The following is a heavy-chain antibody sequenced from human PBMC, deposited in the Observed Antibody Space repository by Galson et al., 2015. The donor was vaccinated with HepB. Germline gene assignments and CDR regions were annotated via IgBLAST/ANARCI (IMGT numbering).Heavy chain of an antibody. CDR2: ISYDGNNK. Sequence: SLRLSCAASGFIFRSYAMHWVRQAPGKGLEWVAVISYDGNNKYYADSVKGRFSISRDNSKNTLFLQMNSLRAEETAVYYCARGTSARRSVVVPGTTPYYYYGMDVWGQGTTVAVSS. CDR1: GFIFRSYA. J-gene: IGHJ6*02. D-gene: IGHD2-2*01. V-gene: IGHV3-30*04. CDR3: ARGTSARRSVVVPGTTPYYYYGMDV.